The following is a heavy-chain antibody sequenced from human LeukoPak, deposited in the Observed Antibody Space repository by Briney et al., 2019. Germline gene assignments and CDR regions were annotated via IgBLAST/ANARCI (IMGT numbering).Heavy chain of an antibody. CDR1: GINVSSNY. CDR2: IYGGDAA. D-gene: IGHD6-13*01. CDR3: VTSTGQQFIPYDY. Sequence: GASLRLSCAASGINVSSNYMTSIRKAPGKGLEWVSLIYGGDAAYYAESVRGRFMISRDNLKNTLFLQMNSLRVEDTAVYYCVTSTGQQFIPYDYWGQGTHVTVSS. J-gene: IGHJ4*02. V-gene: IGHV3-66*02.